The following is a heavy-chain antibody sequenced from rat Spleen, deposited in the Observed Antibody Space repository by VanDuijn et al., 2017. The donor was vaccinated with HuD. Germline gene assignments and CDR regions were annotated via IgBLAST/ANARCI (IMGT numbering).Heavy chain of an antibody. CDR1: GFTFSDYY. CDR3: TRETTEALMDA. Sequence: EVQLVESDGGLVQPGRSLKLSCAASGFTFSDYYMAWVRQAPTKGLEWVATISYDGSSTYYRDSVKGRFTISRDNAKSTLYLQMNSLRSEDTATYYCTRETTEALMDAWGQGASVTVSS. D-gene: IGHD1-11*01. V-gene: IGHV5-29*01. CDR2: ISYDGSST. J-gene: IGHJ4*01.